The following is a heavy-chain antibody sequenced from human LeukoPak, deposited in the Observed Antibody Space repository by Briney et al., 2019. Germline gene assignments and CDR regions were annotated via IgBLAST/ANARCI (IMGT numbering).Heavy chain of an antibody. CDR2: INPNSGGT. V-gene: IGHV1-2*06. Sequence: ASVKVSCKASGYTFTGYYMHWVRQAPGQGLEWMGRINPNSGGTNYAQKFQGRVTMTRDTSFSTAYMELSRLRSDDTAVYYCASRDYVWGSYPSRADFDYWGQGTLVTVSS. J-gene: IGHJ4*02. CDR1: GYTFTGYY. D-gene: IGHD3-16*01. CDR3: ASRDYVWGSYPSRADFDY.